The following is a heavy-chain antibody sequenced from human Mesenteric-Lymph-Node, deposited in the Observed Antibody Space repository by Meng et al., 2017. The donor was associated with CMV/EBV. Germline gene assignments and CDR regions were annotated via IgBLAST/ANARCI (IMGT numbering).Heavy chain of an antibody. CDR1: SFSGYS. Sequence: SFSGYSWSWIRQPPGKGLEWIGEINHSGSTNYNPSLKSRVTISVDTSKNQFSLKLSSVTAADTAVYYCARGEIVVVPAANGVFWYFDLWGRGTLVTVSS. CDR2: INHSGST. D-gene: IGHD2-2*01. J-gene: IGHJ2*01. V-gene: IGHV4-34*01. CDR3: ARGEIVVVPAANGVFWYFDL.